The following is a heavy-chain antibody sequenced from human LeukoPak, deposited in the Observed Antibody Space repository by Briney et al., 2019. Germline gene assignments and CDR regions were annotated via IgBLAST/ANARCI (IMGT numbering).Heavy chain of an antibody. V-gene: IGHV3-9*01. J-gene: IGHJ4*02. D-gene: IGHD3-16*01. CDR2: ISWNSGFI. Sequence: PGGSLRLSCAASGFTFDDYAMHWARQAPGKGLEWVSGISWNSGFISTADSVTGRFTISKDNAKNSCYLQMNASRAEATDVYYCANLTYGRLIDYWGRGTLVTVSS. CDR3: ANLTYGRLIDY. CDR1: GFTFDDYA.